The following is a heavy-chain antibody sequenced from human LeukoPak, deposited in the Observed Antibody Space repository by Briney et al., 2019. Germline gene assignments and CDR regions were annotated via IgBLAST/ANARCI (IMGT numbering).Heavy chain of an antibody. D-gene: IGHD3-22*01. V-gene: IGHV4-31*03. CDR2: IYFSGSA. CDR3: ARNSDASGYYFDY. CDR1: GDSINSGGYY. J-gene: IGHJ4*02. Sequence: SQTLSLTCNVSGDSINSGGYYWIWIRQHPGKGLEWIGYIYFSGSAYYNPSLKSRVSISVDTSKNQFSLKLSAVTAADTAMYYCARNSDASGYYFDYWGQGTLVTVSS.